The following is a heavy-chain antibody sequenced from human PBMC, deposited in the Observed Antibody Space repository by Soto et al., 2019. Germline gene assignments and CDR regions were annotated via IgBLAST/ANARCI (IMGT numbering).Heavy chain of an antibody. D-gene: IGHD1-1*01. J-gene: IGHJ5*02. CDR1: GASISGYY. CDR3: VRDGTKTLRDWFDP. V-gene: IGHV4-4*07. Sequence: SETLSLTCTVSGASISGYYWSWIRKSAGKGLEWIGRIYATGTTDYNPSLKSRVMMSVDTSKKQFSLKLRSVTAADTAAYYCVRDGTKTLRDWFDPWGQGISVTVSS. CDR2: IYATGTT.